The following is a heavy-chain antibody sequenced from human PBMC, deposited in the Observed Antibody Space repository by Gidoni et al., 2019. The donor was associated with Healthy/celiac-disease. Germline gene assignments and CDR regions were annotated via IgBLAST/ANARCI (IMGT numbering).Heavy chain of an antibody. J-gene: IGHJ4*02. Sequence: QVQLVQSGAEVKKPGSSVKVSCKASGGTFSSYAIRWVRQAPGQGLEWMGGIIPIFGTANDAQKFQGRVTITADESTSTAYMELSSLRSEDTAVYYCARDKSPAYYYDSSGYHTLSYWGQGTLVTVSS. CDR3: ARDKSPAYYYDSSGYHTLSY. V-gene: IGHV1-69*01. CDR1: GGTFSSYA. D-gene: IGHD3-22*01. CDR2: IIPIFGTA.